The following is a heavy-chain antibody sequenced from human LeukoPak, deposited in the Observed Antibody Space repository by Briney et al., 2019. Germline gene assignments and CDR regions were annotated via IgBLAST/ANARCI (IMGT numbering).Heavy chain of an antibody. CDR2: IKTKTDGGTT. J-gene: IGHJ4*02. CDR1: GFIFSSAW. V-gene: IGHV3-15*01. Sequence: GGSLRLSCAASGFIFSSAWMSWVRQAPGKGLEWVGHIKTKTDGGTTDYAAPVKGRFTISRDDSKNTVYLQMNSLKTEDTAVYYCSTTHYNFGDLDHWGQGTLVTVSS. CDR3: STTHYNFGDLDH. D-gene: IGHD3/OR15-3a*01.